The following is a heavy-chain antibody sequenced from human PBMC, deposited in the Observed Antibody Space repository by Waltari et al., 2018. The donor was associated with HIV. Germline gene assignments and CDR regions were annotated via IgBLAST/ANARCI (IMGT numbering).Heavy chain of an antibody. CDR1: GFSLTTYE. CDR2: IDSSGSII. V-gene: IGHV3-48*03. D-gene: IGHD3-9*01. CDR3: ARDDNYDTSKDFEY. J-gene: IGHJ4*02. Sequence: EVHLVESGGGLVEPGGSLRLSCVASGFSLTTYEMNWVRQAPGKGLEWVSNIDSSGSIIYYADSVKGRFTISRDNTQNSLYLQMNSLRAEDTGVYYCARDDNYDTSKDFEYWGQGTLVTVSS.